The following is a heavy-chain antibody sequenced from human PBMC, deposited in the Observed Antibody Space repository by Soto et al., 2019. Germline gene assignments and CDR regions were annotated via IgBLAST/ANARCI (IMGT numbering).Heavy chain of an antibody. CDR2: IYYSGST. V-gene: IGHV4-39*01. CDR1: GSSISSSIYY. CDR3: ASGITMVRGVINYYGMDV. Sequence: SETLSLTCTFSGSSISSSIYYWRWIRQPPGKGLEWIGSIYYSGSTYYNPSLKRRVTISVDTSKNQFSLKLSPVTAADTAVYYCASGITMVRGVINYYGMDVWGQGTTVTVSS. D-gene: IGHD3-10*01. J-gene: IGHJ6*02.